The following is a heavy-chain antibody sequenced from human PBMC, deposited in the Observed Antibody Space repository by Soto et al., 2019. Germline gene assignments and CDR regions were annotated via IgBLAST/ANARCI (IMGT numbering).Heavy chain of an antibody. D-gene: IGHD3-22*01. CDR1: GFTFSDYY. CDR2: ISSSGSTI. V-gene: IGHV3-11*01. J-gene: IGHJ6*02. CDR3: ARDEGGAASSGYYRDYGMDV. Sequence: PGGSLRLACAASGFTFSDYYMSWIRQAPGKGLEWVSYISSSGSTIYYADSVKGRFTISRDNAKNSLYLQMNSLRAEDTAVYYCARDEGGAASSGYYRDYGMDVWGQGTTVTVSS.